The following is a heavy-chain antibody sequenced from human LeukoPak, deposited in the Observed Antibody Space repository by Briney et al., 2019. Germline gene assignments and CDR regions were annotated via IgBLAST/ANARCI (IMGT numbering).Heavy chain of an antibody. Sequence: PGGSLRLSCAASGFTFSSYAMHWVRQAPGKGLEYVSAISSNGGSTYYANSVKGRFTISRDNSKNTLYLQMGSLRAEDMAVYYCARDGAWYGNYYYYGMDVWGQGTTVTVSS. D-gene: IGHD6-13*01. CDR2: ISSNGGST. J-gene: IGHJ6*02. V-gene: IGHV3-64*01. CDR1: GFTFSSYA. CDR3: ARDGAWYGNYYYYGMDV.